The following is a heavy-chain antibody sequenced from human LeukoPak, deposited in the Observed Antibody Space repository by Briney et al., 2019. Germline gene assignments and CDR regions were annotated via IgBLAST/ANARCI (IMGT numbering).Heavy chain of an antibody. D-gene: IGHD3-22*01. V-gene: IGHV3-21*01. Sequence: PGGSLRLSCAASGFTFSSYSMNWVRQAPGKGLEWVSSISSSSSYIYYADSEKGRFTISRDNAKNSLYLQMDSLRAEDTAVYYCARNQEIDYYDSSGFYWGVEYWGQGTLVTVSS. CDR2: ISSSSSYI. J-gene: IGHJ4*02. CDR1: GFTFSSYS. CDR3: ARNQEIDYYDSSGFYWGVEY.